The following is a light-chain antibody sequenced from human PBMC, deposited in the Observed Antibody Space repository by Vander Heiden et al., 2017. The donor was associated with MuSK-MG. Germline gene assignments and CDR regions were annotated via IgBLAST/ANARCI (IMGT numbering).Light chain of an antibody. CDR3: QQLSNWHLFT. CDR2: DAS. CDR1: QSVSSY. J-gene: IGKJ3*01. Sequence: EIVLTQSPATLSLSPGERATLSCRASQSVSSYLAWYQQKPGQAPRLLIYDASNRATGIPARFSGSGYGTDFTLTISSREPEDFAVYYCQQLSNWHLFTFGPGTKVXIK. V-gene: IGKV3-11*01.